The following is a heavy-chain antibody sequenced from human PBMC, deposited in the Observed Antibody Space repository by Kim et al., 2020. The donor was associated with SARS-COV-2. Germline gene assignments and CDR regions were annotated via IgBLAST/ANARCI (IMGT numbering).Heavy chain of an antibody. Sequence: GGSLRLSCAASGFTFSSYSMNWVRQAPGKGLEWVSSISSSSSYIYYADSVKGRFTISRDNAKNSLYLQMNSLRAEDTAVYYCARESTAAAGTPWGQGTLVTVSS. D-gene: IGHD6-13*01. CDR2: ISSSSSYI. V-gene: IGHV3-21*01. J-gene: IGHJ5*02. CDR3: ARESTAAAGTP. CDR1: GFTFSSYS.